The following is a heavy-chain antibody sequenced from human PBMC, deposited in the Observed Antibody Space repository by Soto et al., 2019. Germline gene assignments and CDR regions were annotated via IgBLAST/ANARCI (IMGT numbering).Heavy chain of an antibody. Sequence: GGSLRLSCAASGFTFSSYWMHWVRQAPGKGLEWVSRINSDGSSTSYADSVKGRFTISKDKAKNTLYLQMNSLRAEDTAVYYCARSGWYADYWGQGTLVTVSS. D-gene: IGHD6-19*01. V-gene: IGHV3-74*01. CDR2: INSDGSST. J-gene: IGHJ4*02. CDR1: GFTFSSYW. CDR3: ARSGWYADY.